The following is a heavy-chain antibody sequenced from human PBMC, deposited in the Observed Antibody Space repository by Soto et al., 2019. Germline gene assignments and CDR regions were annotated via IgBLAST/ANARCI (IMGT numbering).Heavy chain of an antibody. CDR3: ARRDGYNYFDF. V-gene: IGHV3-11*06. CDR1: GFTFSDSY. J-gene: IGHJ4*02. Sequence: QVQLVESGGGLVKPGGSLRLSCVASGFTFSDSYMSWVRQAPGKGLEWVSYISSTSSFTDYAESVKGRFINSRDNAKNSLFLQMNSLRAEDTALYYCARRDGYNYFDFWGQGTLVSVSS. CDR2: ISSTSSFT. D-gene: IGHD5-12*01.